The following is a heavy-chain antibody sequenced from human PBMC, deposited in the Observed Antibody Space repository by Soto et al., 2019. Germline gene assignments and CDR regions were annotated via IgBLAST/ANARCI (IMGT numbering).Heavy chain of an antibody. J-gene: IGHJ3*02. D-gene: IGHD2-21*01. Sequence: GASVKVSCKASGYDFTSYGISWVRQAPGQGLERVSWISAYNGKRDTAQKFQGRVTMTLDTSTDTAHMELGDLTSADTAVYYCARGRIVASIHDAFEIWGQGTMVTVSS. CDR3: ARGRIVASIHDAFEI. CDR1: GYDFTSYG. V-gene: IGHV1-18*01. CDR2: ISAYNGKR.